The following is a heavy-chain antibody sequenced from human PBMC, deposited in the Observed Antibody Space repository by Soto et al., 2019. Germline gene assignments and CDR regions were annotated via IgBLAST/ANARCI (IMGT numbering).Heavy chain of an antibody. CDR1: GFTFSSYS. J-gene: IGHJ3*02. Sequence: GGSLRLSCAASGFTFSSYSMNWVRQAPGKGLEWVSSISSSSSYIYYADSVKGRFTISRDNAKNSLYLQMNSLRAEDTAVYYCAAVLRFLDAFDIWGQGTMVTVSS. V-gene: IGHV3-21*01. CDR2: ISSSSSYI. CDR3: AAVLRFLDAFDI. D-gene: IGHD3-3*01.